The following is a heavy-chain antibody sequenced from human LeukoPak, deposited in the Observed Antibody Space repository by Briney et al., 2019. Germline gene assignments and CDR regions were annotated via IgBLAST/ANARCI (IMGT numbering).Heavy chain of an antibody. CDR2: MNPNSGNT. Sequence: GASVKVSCKASGYTVTSYDINWVRQATGQGLEWMGWMNPNSGNTGYAQKFQGRVTMTRNTSISTAYMELSSLRFEDTAVYYCARVVVRGFNWFDPWGQGTLVTVSS. CDR3: ARVVVRGFNWFDP. J-gene: IGHJ5*02. CDR1: GYTVTSYD. D-gene: IGHD3-10*01. V-gene: IGHV1-8*01.